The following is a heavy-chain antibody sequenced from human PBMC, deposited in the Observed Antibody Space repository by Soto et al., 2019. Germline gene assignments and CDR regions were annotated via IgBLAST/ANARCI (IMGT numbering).Heavy chain of an antibody. CDR1: GVSISSGNW. J-gene: IGHJ4*02. D-gene: IGHD3-10*01. Sequence: SETLSLTCAVSGVSISSGNWWTWVRQTPQRGLEYIGEIFHDGTANYYPSFERRVAISVDTSKNQFSLNLTSVTAADTAIYFCGRIVYDTRLNYMYFDFWGQGALVTVSS. CDR2: IFHDGTA. CDR3: GRIVYDTRLNYMYFDF. V-gene: IGHV4-4*02.